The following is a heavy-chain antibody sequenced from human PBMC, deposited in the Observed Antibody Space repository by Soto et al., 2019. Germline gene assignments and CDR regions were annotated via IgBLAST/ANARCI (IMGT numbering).Heavy chain of an antibody. CDR3: ARWGDYYDSSGYFYAFDI. D-gene: IGHD3-22*01. V-gene: IGHV1-3*01. J-gene: IGHJ3*02. CDR1: GYTFTSYA. CDR2: INAGNGNT. Sequence: ASVKVSCKASGYTFTSYAMHWVRQAPGQRLEWMGWINAGNGNTKYSQKFQGRVTITRDTSASTAYMELSSLRSEDTAVYYCARWGDYYDSSGYFYAFDIWGQGTMVT.